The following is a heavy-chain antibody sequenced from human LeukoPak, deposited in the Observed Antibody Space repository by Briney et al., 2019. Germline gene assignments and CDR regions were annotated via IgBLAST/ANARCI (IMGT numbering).Heavy chain of an antibody. CDR3: VREDRILLGNDAFDI. CDR2: ITSSSASM. V-gene: IGHV3-21*01. D-gene: IGHD2-8*01. CDR1: GFTFTTYS. Sequence: GGSLRLSCAASGFTFTTYSMNWVRQAPGKGLEWVSSITSSSASMYYADSVKGRFTISRDNAENSLYLQMNSLRGEDTAVYYCVREDRILLGNDAFDIWGQGTMVTVSS. J-gene: IGHJ3*02.